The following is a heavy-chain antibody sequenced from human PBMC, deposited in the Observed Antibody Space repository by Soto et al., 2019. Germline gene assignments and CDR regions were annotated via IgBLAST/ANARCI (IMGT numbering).Heavy chain of an antibody. Sequence: QVQLVQSGAEVKKPGSSVKVSCKVSGATFRTNPIAWVRQAPGQGLEWMGGIVPMSGTPKYAQKFQDRVTIIADDSPSTAYRELRTLSSEDTAIYYCARKGGGDCPGGGCFSLDFWGQGTLITVSS. CDR1: GATFRTNP. D-gene: IGHD2-15*01. CDR3: ARKGGGDCPGGGCFSLDF. V-gene: IGHV1-69*01. CDR2: IVPMSGTP. J-gene: IGHJ4*02.